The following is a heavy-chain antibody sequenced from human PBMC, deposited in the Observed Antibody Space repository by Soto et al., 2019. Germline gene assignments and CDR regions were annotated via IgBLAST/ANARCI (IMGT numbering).Heavy chain of an antibody. V-gene: IGHV3-53*01. Sequence: GGSLRLSCAASGFTVSSNYMSWVRQAPGKGLEWVSVIYSGGSTYYADSVKGRFTISRDNSKNTLYLQMNSLRAEDTAVYYCARGIAARRPNWFDPWGQGTLVTVSS. CDR3: ARGIAARRPNWFDP. J-gene: IGHJ5*02. CDR2: IYSGGST. CDR1: GFTVSSNY. D-gene: IGHD6-6*01.